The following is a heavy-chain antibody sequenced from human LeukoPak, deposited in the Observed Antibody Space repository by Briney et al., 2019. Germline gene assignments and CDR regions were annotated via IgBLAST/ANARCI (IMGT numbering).Heavy chain of an antibody. CDR1: GGSFSGYY. Sequence: PSETLSLTCAVYGGSFSGYYWRWIRQPPGKGLEWIGEINHSGSTNYNPSLKSRVTISVDTSKNQFSLKLSSVTAADAAVYYCARKQDRYARGCFDYWGQGTLVTVSS. CDR3: ARKQDRYARGCFDY. J-gene: IGHJ4*02. V-gene: IGHV4-34*01. D-gene: IGHD3-10*02. CDR2: INHSGST.